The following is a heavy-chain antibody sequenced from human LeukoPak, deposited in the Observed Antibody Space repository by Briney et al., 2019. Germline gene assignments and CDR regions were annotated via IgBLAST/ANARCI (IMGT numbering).Heavy chain of an antibody. D-gene: IGHD3-22*01. Sequence: ASVKVSCTASGGTFSSYAISWVRQAPGQGLEWMGGITPMFGTANYAQKFQGRVTITADESTSTAYMELSSLRSEDTAVYYCVRDGSYYDSSGYYYLYWGQGTLVTVSS. CDR2: ITPMFGTA. CDR1: GGTFSSYA. CDR3: VRDGSYYDSSGYYYLY. J-gene: IGHJ4*02. V-gene: IGHV1-69*13.